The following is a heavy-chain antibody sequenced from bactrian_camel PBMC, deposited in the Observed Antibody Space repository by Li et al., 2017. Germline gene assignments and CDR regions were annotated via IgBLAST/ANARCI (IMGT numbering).Heavy chain of an antibody. CDR2: IDSDGSK. Sequence: HVQLVESGGGSVHAGGSLRLSCAASDYLMKSYCMAWFRRAPGKQREGVAAIDSDGSKSYRDSVKGRFTISKDNAKNTLYLQMNSLKPEDTAMYYCAAAPWCWGRDYALHREGYNYWGQGTQVTVSS. D-gene: IGHD4*01. CDR1: DYLMKSYC. CDR3: AAAPWCWGRDYALHREGYNY. V-gene: IGHV3S53*01. J-gene: IGHJ4*01.